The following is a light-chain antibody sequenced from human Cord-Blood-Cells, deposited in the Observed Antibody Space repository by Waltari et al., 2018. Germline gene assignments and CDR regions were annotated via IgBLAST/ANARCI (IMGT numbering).Light chain of an antibody. CDR1: KGISSY. CDR3: QQLNSY. V-gene: IGKV1-9*01. CDR2: AAS. J-gene: IGKJ5*01. Sequence: QLPQSQSSLSASVADRVTITCRASKGISSYLAWYQQKTGKAPKLLIYAASTLQSGVPSRFSGSGSGTEFTLTISSLQPEDFATYYCQQLNSYFGQGTRLEIK.